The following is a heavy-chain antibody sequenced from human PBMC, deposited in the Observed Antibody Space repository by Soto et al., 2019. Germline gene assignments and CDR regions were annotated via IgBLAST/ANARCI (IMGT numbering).Heavy chain of an antibody. D-gene: IGHD1-26*01. CDR1: SDSISSYY. CDR2: TDYSGNT. J-gene: IGHJ6*03. CDR3: ARESPLLYYMDV. V-gene: IGHV4-59*12. Sequence: SLTCTVSSDSISSYYWIWIRQSPGKGLEWIGYTDYSGNTNYNPSLKSRVTISGDTSKNQFSLRLSSVTAADTAVYYCARESPLLYYMDVWGKGTTVTVSS.